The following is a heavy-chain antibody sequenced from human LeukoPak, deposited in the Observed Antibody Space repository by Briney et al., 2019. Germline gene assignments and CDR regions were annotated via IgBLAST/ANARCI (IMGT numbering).Heavy chain of an antibody. CDR3: AKGSSRIRPDY. CDR2: ISSNSTYT. V-gene: IGHV3-23*01. D-gene: IGHD6-6*01. CDR1: GFSVSTYA. Sequence: GGSLRLSCAVSGFSVSTYAMTWVRQAPGKGLEWVSSISSNSTYTYYADSVQGRFTVSRVNSKNMLFLQMNSLGVGDTAIYYCAKGSSRIRPDYWGQGTLVTVSS. J-gene: IGHJ4*02.